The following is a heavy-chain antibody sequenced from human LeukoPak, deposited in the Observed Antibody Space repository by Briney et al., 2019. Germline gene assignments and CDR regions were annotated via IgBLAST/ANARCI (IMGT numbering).Heavy chain of an antibody. V-gene: IGHV3-73*01. CDR1: GFTFSGSA. Sequence: GGSLKLSCAASGFTFSGSAMHWVRQASGKGLEWVGRIRSKANSYATAYAASVKGRFTISRDDSKNTAYLQMNSLRAEDTAVYYCARALIRFGYFDYWGQGTLVTVSS. D-gene: IGHD3-16*01. CDR2: IRSKANSYAT. J-gene: IGHJ4*02. CDR3: ARALIRFGYFDY.